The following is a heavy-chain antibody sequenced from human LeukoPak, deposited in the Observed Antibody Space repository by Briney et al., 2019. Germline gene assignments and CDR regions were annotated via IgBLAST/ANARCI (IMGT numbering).Heavy chain of an antibody. V-gene: IGHV3-30-3*01. J-gene: IGHJ6*02. CDR3: ARDISGWYSGGYFRMDV. D-gene: IGHD6-19*01. Sequence: GRSLRLSCAASGFTSSNYAMHWVRQAPGKGLEWVAFISSDESDKYYADSVKGRFTISRDNSKNTLYLQMNSQRAEDTAVYYCARDISGWYSGGYFRMDVWGQGTTVTVSS. CDR2: ISSDESDK. CDR1: GFTSSNYA.